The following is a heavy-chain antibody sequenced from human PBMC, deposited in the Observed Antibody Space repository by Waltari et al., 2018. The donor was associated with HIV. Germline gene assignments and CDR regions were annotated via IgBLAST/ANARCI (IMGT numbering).Heavy chain of an antibody. J-gene: IGHJ2*01. D-gene: IGHD3-9*01. CDR3: ARAYGDILTGPNWYFDL. V-gene: IGHV3-13*01. CDR1: GFTFRSYD. CDR2: IGTAGDT. Sequence: EVQLVESGGGLVQPGGSLRLSCAASGFTFRSYDMHWVRQANGKGLEWVSAIGTAGDTYYPGSVKGRFTISRENAKNSLYLQMNSLRAGDTAVYYCARAYGDILTGPNWYFDLWGRGTLVTVSS.